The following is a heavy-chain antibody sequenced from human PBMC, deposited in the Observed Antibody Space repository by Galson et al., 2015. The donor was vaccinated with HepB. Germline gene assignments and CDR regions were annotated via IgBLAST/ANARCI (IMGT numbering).Heavy chain of an antibody. J-gene: IGHJ6*02. V-gene: IGHV3-33*08. Sequence: SLRLSCAASGFTFSSYGMHWVRQAPGKGLEWVAVIWYDGSNKYYADSVKGRFTISRDNSKNTLYLQMNSLRAEDTAVYYCARDSDVLRYFDWSYGMDVWGQGTTVTVSS. CDR1: GFTFSSYG. D-gene: IGHD3-9*01. CDR3: ARDSDVLRYFDWSYGMDV. CDR2: IWYDGSNK.